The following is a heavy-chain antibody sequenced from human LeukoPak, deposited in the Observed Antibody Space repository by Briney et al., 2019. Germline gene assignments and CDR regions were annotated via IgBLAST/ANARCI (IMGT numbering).Heavy chain of an antibody. V-gene: IGHV4-39*02. Sequence: MTSETLSLTRTVSGGSISSSHYYWDWLRQPPGKGLEWFGSIYYSGSTYYNPSLKSRVTMSVDTSKTQFSLKLSSVTAADTAVYYCAIELGVAFDIWGQGTMVTVSS. J-gene: IGHJ3*02. CDR2: IYYSGST. CDR3: AIELGVAFDI. CDR1: GGSISSSHYY.